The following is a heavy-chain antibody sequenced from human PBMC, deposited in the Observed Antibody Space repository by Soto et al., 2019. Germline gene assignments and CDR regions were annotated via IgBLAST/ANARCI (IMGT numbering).Heavy chain of an antibody. D-gene: IGHD6-19*01. V-gene: IGHV3-64D*09. CDR2: ISSNGGST. CDR1: GFTFSSYA. J-gene: IGHJ4*02. Sequence: GGSLILSCSASGFTFSSYAMHWVRQAPGKGLEYVSAISSNGGSTYYADSVKGRFTISRDNSKNTLYLQMSSLRAEDTAVYYCVKGVSSGWYYFDYWGQGTLVTVSS. CDR3: VKGVSSGWYYFDY.